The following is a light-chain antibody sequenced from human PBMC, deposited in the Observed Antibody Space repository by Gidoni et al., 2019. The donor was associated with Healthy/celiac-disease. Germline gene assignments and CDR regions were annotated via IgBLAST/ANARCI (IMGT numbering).Light chain of an antibody. Sequence: EIVLTQSPGTLSLSPGERATRSCRASQSVSSSYLAWYQQKPGQAPRLLISGSSSRATGIPDRFSGSGSGTYFTLTISRLEPEDFAVYYCQQYGSSITFGQGTRLEIK. CDR1: QSVSSSY. J-gene: IGKJ5*01. CDR3: QQYGSSIT. CDR2: GSS. V-gene: IGKV3-20*01.